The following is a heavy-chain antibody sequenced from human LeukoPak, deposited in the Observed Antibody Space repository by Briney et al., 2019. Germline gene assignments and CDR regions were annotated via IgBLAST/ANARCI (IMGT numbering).Heavy chain of an antibody. V-gene: IGHV4-59*01. CDR3: ARVGYDFWSGYENPFDY. J-gene: IGHJ4*02. CDR2: IYYSGST. Sequence: SETLSLTCTVSGGSISSYYWSWIRQPPGKGLEWIGYIYYSGSTNYNPSLKSRVTISVDTSKNQFSLKLSSVTAADTAVYYCARVGYDFWSGYENPFDYWGQGTLVTVLS. CDR1: GGSISSYY. D-gene: IGHD3-3*01.